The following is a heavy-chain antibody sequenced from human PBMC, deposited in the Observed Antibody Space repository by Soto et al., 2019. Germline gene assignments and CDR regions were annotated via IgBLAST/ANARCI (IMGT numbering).Heavy chain of an antibody. J-gene: IGHJ4*02. Sequence: LRLSCAASGFTFRSYGMHWVRQAPGKGLEWVAVIWYDGSNKYYADSVKGRFTISRDNSKNTLYLQMNSLRAEDTAVYYCARAANYDILTGYSWGQGTLVTVSS. CDR2: IWYDGSNK. CDR3: ARAANYDILTGYS. CDR1: GFTFRSYG. D-gene: IGHD3-9*01. V-gene: IGHV3-33*01.